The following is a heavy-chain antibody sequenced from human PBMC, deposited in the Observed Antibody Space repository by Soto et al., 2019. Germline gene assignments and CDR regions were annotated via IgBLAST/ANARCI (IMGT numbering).Heavy chain of an antibody. CDR1: GFTFSSYW. J-gene: IGHJ6*02. V-gene: IGHV3-7*05. Sequence: GGSLRLSCAASGFTFSSYWMSWVRQAPGKGLEWVANIKQDGSEKYYVDSVKGRFTISRDNAKNSLYLQMNSLRAEDTAVYYCARDWGVRGGNYYYGMDVWGQGTTVTVSS. D-gene: IGHD3-10*01. CDR2: IKQDGSEK. CDR3: ARDWGVRGGNYYYGMDV.